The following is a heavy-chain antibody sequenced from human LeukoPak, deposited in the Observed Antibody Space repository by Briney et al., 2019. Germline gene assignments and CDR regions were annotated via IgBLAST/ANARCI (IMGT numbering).Heavy chain of an antibody. D-gene: IGHD6-6*01. Sequence: GGSLRLSCAASGFTFSNYWMHWVRQAPGKGLVWVSRINTDGSSTNYADSVKGRFTISRDNAKNTVCLQMNSLRAEDTAVYYCARGVGAARPLAYYYYYMDVWGKGTTVTVSS. CDR2: INTDGSST. CDR3: ARGVGAARPLAYYYYYMDV. CDR1: GFTFSNYW. J-gene: IGHJ6*03. V-gene: IGHV3-74*01.